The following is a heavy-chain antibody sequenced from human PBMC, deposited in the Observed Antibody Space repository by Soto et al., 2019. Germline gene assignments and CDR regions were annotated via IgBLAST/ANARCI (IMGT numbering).Heavy chain of an antibody. CDR3: ASSITMVRGVIINYYGMDV. Sequence: QVQLVQSGAEVKKPGSSVKVSCKASGGTFSSYAISWVRQAPGQGLEWMGGIIPIFGTANYAQKFQGRVTITADESTSTAYMELSSLRSEGTAVYYCASSITMVRGVIINYYGMDVWGQGTTVTVSS. V-gene: IGHV1-69*01. D-gene: IGHD3-10*01. CDR2: IIPIFGTA. CDR1: GGTFSSYA. J-gene: IGHJ6*02.